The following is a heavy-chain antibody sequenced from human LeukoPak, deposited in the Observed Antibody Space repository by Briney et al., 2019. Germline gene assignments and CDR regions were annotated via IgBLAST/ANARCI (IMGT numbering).Heavy chain of an antibody. CDR3: AKSESRSDYGDYAGLGY. Sequence: GGSLRLSCAASGFTFSSYGMHWVRQAPGKGLEWVAFIRYDGSNKYYADSVKGRFTISRDNSKNTLYLQMNSLRAEDTAVYYCAKSESRSDYGDYAGLGYWGQGTLVTVSS. V-gene: IGHV3-30*02. J-gene: IGHJ4*02. D-gene: IGHD4-17*01. CDR2: IRYDGSNK. CDR1: GFTFSSYG.